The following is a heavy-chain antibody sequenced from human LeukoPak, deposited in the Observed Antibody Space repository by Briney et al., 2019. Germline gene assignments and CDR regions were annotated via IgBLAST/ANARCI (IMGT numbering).Heavy chain of an antibody. CDR3: AREWVVDSSGWYDYSRAFDI. D-gene: IGHD6-19*01. V-gene: IGHV4-59*01. CDR2: IYYSGST. CDR1: GGSISSYY. Sequence: SETLSLTCTVSGGSISSYYWSWIRQPPGKGLEWIGYIYYSGSTNYNPSLKSRVTISVDTSKNQFSLKLSSVTAADTAVYYCAREWVVDSSGWYDYSRAFDIWGQGTMVTVSS. J-gene: IGHJ3*02.